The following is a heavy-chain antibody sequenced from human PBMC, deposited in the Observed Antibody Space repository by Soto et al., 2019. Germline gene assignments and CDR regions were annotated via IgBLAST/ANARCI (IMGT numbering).Heavy chain of an antibody. Sequence: QVQLVESGGGVVQPGRSLRLSCAASGFTFSSYGMHWVRQAPGKELEWVAVISYDGSNKYYADSVKGRFTISRDNSKNTLYLQMNSLRAEDTAVYYCAKDRRGSYKGDYWGQGTLVTVSS. CDR1: GFTFSSYG. CDR2: ISYDGSNK. D-gene: IGHD3-10*01. J-gene: IGHJ4*02. CDR3: AKDRRGSYKGDY. V-gene: IGHV3-30*18.